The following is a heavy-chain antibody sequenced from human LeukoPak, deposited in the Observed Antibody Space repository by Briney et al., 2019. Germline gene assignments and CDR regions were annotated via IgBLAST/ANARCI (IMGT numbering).Heavy chain of an antibody. CDR3: AKDRRNIAVAGPDY. Sequence: PGGSLRLSCAASGFTFSSYSMNWVRQAPGKGLEWVSAISGSGGSTFYADSVKGRFTISRDNSNNTLYLQMNSLRAEDTAVHYCAKDRRNIAVAGPDYWGQGTLVTVSS. D-gene: IGHD6-19*01. J-gene: IGHJ4*02. CDR2: ISGSGGST. V-gene: IGHV3-23*01. CDR1: GFTFSSYS.